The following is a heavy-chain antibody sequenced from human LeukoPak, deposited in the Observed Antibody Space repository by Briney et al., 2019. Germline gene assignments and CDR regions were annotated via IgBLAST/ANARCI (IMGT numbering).Heavy chain of an antibody. CDR1: GFTFSSYW. V-gene: IGHV3-74*01. D-gene: IGHD2-2*01. CDR2: INSAGSSA. Sequence: PVGSLKVSCAASGFTFSSYWMHWARQAPGKGLVWVSRINSAGSSASSACPVKGRFTISRDNAKNTVYLQMNSLRAEDTAVYYCARDMPDYWGQGTLV. J-gene: IGHJ4*02. CDR3: ARDMPDY.